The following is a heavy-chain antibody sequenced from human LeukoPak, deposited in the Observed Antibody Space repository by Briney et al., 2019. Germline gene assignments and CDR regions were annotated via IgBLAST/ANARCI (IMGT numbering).Heavy chain of an antibody. V-gene: IGHV3-23*01. D-gene: IGHD5-24*01. CDR1: GFTFSSYA. J-gene: IGHJ6*03. CDR2: ISGSGGST. Sequence: GGSLRLSCAASGFTFSSYAMSWVRQAPGKGLEWVSSISGSGGSTYYADSVKGRFTISRDNSKNTLYLQMNSLRAEDTAVYFCASDRTDGYNYGAYYYYMDVWGKGTTVTVSS. CDR3: ASDRTDGYNYGAYYYYMDV.